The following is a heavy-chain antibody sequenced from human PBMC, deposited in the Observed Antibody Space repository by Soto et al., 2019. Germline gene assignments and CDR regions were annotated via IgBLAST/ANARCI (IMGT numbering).Heavy chain of an antibody. CDR3: AKNQERELPRVIDF. Sequence: GGSLRLSCATSGLTFSNYAMSWVRQAPGGGLEWVSSMSGSSSTTYYADSVRGRFTISRDRSKNTMYLQMSSLRAEDTALYYCAKNQERELPRVIDFWGQGTLVTVSS. CDR1: GLTFSNYA. J-gene: IGHJ4*02. V-gene: IGHV3-23*01. CDR2: MSGSSSTT. D-gene: IGHD1-7*01.